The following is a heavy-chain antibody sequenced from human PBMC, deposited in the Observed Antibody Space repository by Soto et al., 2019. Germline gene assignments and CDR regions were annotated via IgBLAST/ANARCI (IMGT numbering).Heavy chain of an antibody. CDR3: ARDTNVALTINYFGMDV. V-gene: IGHV1-46*01. D-gene: IGHD2-2*01. Sequence: QVQLVQSGAEVKVPGASLKVSCKASGYAFTSYYIHWVRQAPGQGLEWMGIINPDGGSASYPQKFLGRVSLTRDTSTSTVYMEMSRLSSEDSATYYCARDTNVALTINYFGMDVWGRGTTVIVSS. CDR2: INPDGGSA. J-gene: IGHJ6*02. CDR1: GYAFTSYY.